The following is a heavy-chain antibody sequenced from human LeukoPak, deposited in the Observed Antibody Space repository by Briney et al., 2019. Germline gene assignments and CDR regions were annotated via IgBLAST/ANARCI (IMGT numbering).Heavy chain of an antibody. D-gene: IGHD2-2*02. CDR1: GGSFSGYY. V-gene: IGHV4-34*01. Sequence: SETLSLTCAVYGGSFSGYYWSWIRQPPGKGLEWIGGINHSGSTNYNPSLKSRVTIDTSKNQFSLKLSSVTAADTAVYYCARDRVIRYCSSTSCYTNWFDPWGQGTLVTVSS. CDR3: ARDRVIRYCSSTSCYTNWFDP. J-gene: IGHJ5*02. CDR2: INHSGST.